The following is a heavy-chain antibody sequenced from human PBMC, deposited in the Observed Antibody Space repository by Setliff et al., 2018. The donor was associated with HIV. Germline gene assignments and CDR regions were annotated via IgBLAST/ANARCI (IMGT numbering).Heavy chain of an antibody. D-gene: IGHD3-22*01. J-gene: IGHJ4*02. CDR2: IRYDGSNK. Sequence: GGSLRLSCAASGFTFSSYGMHWDRQAPGKGLEWVAFIRYDGSNKYYADSVKGRFTISRDNSKNTLYLQMNSLGAEDTAVYYCAKDRYYDSSGSPFDYWGQGTLVTVSS. V-gene: IGHV3-30*02. CDR1: GFTFSSYG. CDR3: AKDRYYDSSGSPFDY.